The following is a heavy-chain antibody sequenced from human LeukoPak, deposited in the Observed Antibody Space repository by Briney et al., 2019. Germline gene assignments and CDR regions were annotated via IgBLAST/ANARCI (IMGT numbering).Heavy chain of an antibody. CDR1: GFTFSTYA. CDR2: TIGSGATT. V-gene: IGHV3-23*01. Sequence: GGSLRLSCAASGFTFSTYAMTWVRQAPGKGLEWGSSTIGSGATTYYADSVKGRFTISRDNSKSTLFLQMNSLSADDTAVYHCVKDRETYYDPGGYYCIWLDPWGLGTLVTVSS. CDR3: VKDRETYYDPGGYYCIWLDP. J-gene: IGHJ5*02. D-gene: IGHD3-22*01.